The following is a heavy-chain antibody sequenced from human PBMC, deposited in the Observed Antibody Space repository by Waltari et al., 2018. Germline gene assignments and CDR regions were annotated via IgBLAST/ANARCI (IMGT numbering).Heavy chain of an antibody. CDR3: ATDIAAAAYFDY. CDR2: IWYDGSNK. D-gene: IGHD6-13*01. J-gene: IGHJ4*02. V-gene: IGHV3-33*08. CDR1: GFTFSSYG. Sequence: QVQLVESGGGVVQPGRSLRLSCAASGFTFSSYGMHWVRQAPGKGLEWVAVIWYDGSNKYYADSVKGRFTISRDNSKNTLYLQMNSLRAEDTAMYYCATDIAAAAYFDYWGQGTLVTVSS.